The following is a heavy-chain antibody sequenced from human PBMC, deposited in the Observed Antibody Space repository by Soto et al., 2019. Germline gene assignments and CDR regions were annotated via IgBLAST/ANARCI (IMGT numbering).Heavy chain of an antibody. Sequence: GGSLRLSCAASGFTFSSYWMSWVRQAPGKGLEWVANIKQDGSEKYYVDSVKGRFTISRDNAKNSLYLQMNSLRAEDTAVYYCARGYCTNAVCPFDYWGREPWSPSPQ. CDR1: GFTFSSYW. V-gene: IGHV3-7*01. J-gene: IGHJ4*02. CDR3: ARGYCTNAVCPFDY. CDR2: IKQDGSEK. D-gene: IGHD2-8*01.